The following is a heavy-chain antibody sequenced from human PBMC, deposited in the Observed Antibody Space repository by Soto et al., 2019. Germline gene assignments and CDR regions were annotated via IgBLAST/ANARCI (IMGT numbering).Heavy chain of an antibody. J-gene: IGHJ4*02. CDR1: GGSFSAYY. CDR3: ARDRSTTMVPSYIDF. D-gene: IGHD5-18*01. Sequence: PSETLSLTCAVYGGSFSAYYWTSIRQSPGKGLEWIGEIDHSGSTNYNPSLKSRLTISVDTSKNQFSLKLSSVTAADTAVYYCARDRSTTMVPSYIDFPGQGTLVTVSS. V-gene: IGHV4-34*01. CDR2: IDHSGST.